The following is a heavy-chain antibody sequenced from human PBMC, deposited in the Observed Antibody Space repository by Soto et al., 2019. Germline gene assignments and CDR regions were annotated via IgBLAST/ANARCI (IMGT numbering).Heavy chain of an antibody. CDR3: AKQQSLSNWFDP. J-gene: IGHJ5*02. CDR2: ISYDGSNK. Sequence: SGGSLRLSCAASGFTFSSYGMHWVRQAPGKGLEWVAVISYDGSNKYYADSVKGRFTISRDNSKNTLYLQMNSLRAEDTAVYYCAKQQSLSNWFDPWGQGTLVTVSS. CDR1: GFTFSSYG. V-gene: IGHV3-30*18.